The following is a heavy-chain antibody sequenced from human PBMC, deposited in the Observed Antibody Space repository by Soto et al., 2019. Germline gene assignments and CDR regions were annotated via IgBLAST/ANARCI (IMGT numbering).Heavy chain of an antibody. J-gene: IGHJ4*02. CDR3: AREAQDIVVVPAVLYYFDY. V-gene: IGHV3-33*01. D-gene: IGHD2-2*01. CDR1: GFTFSSYG. Sequence: PGGSLRLSCAASGFTFSSYGMHWVRQAPGKGLEWVAVIWYDGSNKYYADSVKGRFTISRDNSKNTLYLQMNSLRAEDTAVYYCAREAQDIVVVPAVLYYFDYWGQGTLVTVSS. CDR2: IWYDGSNK.